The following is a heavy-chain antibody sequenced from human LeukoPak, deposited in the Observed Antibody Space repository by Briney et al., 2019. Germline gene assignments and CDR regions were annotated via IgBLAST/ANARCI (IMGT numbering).Heavy chain of an antibody. CDR2: VYYSGST. D-gene: IGHD3-9*01. CDR3: ARHYYDTLTGYYYFDY. CDR1: GGSISTYY. V-gene: IGHV4-59*08. Sequence: SETLSLTCTVSGGSISTYYWSWIRQSPGKGLEWIGYVYYSGSTNYNPSLKSRVTISVDTSKNQFSLKLTSVTAADTAVYYCARHYYDTLTGYYYFDYWGQGTLVTVSS. J-gene: IGHJ4*02.